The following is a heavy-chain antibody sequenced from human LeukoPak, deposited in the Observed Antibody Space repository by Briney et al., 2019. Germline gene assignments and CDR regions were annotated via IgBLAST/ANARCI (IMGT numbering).Heavy chain of an antibody. V-gene: IGHV4-4*02. CDR2: IYHSGST. CDR3: ARLKTGTSPYYYGMDV. Sequence: PSGTLSLICAVSGGSISSSNWWSWVRQPPGKGLEWIGEIYHSGSTNYNPSLKSRVTISVDTSKNQFSLKLSSVTAADTAVYYCARLKTGTSPYYYGMDVWGQGTTVTVSS. D-gene: IGHD1-1*01. CDR1: GGSISSSNW. J-gene: IGHJ6*02.